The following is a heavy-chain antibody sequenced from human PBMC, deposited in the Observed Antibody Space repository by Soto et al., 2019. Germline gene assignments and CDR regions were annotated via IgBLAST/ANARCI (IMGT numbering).Heavy chain of an antibody. CDR2: IYYSGSI. V-gene: IGHV4-39*01. D-gene: IGHD6-13*01. CDR3: ARQTGGGGSAWFPDY. J-gene: IGHJ4*02. Sequence: SETLSLTCIVSGGSISFSPYYWGWIRQPPGKGLEWIGSIYYSGSIYYNPSLKGRVTISVDTSKNQFSLMLTSVTAADTSVYYCARQTGGGGSAWFPDYWGQGSLVTVSS. CDR1: GGSISFSPYY.